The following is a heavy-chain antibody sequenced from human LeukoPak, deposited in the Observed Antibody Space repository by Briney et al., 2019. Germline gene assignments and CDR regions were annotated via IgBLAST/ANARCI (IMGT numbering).Heavy chain of an antibody. CDR2: IYHSGST. V-gene: IGHV4-38-2*02. Sequence: SETLSLTCTVSGYSISSGYYWGWIRQPPGKGLEWIGSIYHSGSTYYNPSLKSRVTISVDTSKNQFSLKLSSVTAADTAVYYCARSPAATAYYYYYMDVWGKGTTVTVSS. J-gene: IGHJ6*03. CDR3: ARSPAATAYYYYYMDV. CDR1: GYSISSGYY. D-gene: IGHD2-15*01.